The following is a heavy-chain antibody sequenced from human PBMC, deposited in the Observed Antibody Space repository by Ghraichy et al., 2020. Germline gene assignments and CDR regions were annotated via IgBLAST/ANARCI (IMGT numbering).Heavy chain of an antibody. D-gene: IGHD3-10*01. CDR2: INHSGST. CDR1: GGSFSGYY. Sequence: SETLSLTCAVYGGSFSGYYWSWIRQSPGKGLEWIGEINHSGSTNYNPSLKSRVTISVDTSKNQFSLKLSSVTAADTAVYYCARGPYYYGSGSYYNTYYYYGMDVWGQGTTVTVSS. V-gene: IGHV4-34*01. J-gene: IGHJ6*02. CDR3: ARGPYYYGSGSYYNTYYYYGMDV.